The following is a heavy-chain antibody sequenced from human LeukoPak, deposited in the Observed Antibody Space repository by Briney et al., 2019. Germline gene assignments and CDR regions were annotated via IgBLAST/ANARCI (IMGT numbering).Heavy chain of an antibody. D-gene: IGHD5-12*01. CDR2: INHSGST. CDR1: GGSFSGYY. V-gene: IGHV4-34*01. J-gene: IGHJ4*02. CDR3: ARVTGYDWESSYDY. Sequence: SETLSLTCAVYGGSFSGYYWSWIRQPPGKGLEWIGEINHSGSTNYNPSLKSRVTISVDTSKNQFSLKLSCVTAADTAVYYCARVTGYDWESSYDYWGQGTLVTVSS.